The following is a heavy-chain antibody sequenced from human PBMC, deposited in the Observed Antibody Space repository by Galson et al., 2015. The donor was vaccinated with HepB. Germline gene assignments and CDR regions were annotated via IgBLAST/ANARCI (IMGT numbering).Heavy chain of an antibody. CDR2: ISSSSTTI. CDR3: ARDLTGYSSTWRRYWFFDL. J-gene: IGHJ2*01. V-gene: IGHV3-48*04. Sequence: SLRLSCAASGFTFSSYSMNWVRQAPGKGLEWVSFISSSSTTIYYADSVKGRFTISRDDAKNSLYLRMNSLRAEDTAVYYCARDLTGYSSTWRRYWFFDLWGRGTLVTVSS. CDR1: GFTFSSYS. D-gene: IGHD6-13*01.